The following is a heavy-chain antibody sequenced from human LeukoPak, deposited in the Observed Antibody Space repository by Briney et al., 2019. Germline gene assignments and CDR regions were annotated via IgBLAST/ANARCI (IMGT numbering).Heavy chain of an antibody. CDR2: FDPEDGET. J-gene: IGHJ6*02. CDR3: ATDLAGYDFWSGCFGMDV. V-gene: IGHV1-24*01. Sequence: ASVKVSCKVSGYTLTELSMHWVRQAPGKGLEWMGGFDPEDGETIYAQKFQGRVTMTEDTSTDTAYMELSSLRSEDTAVYYCATDLAGYDFWSGCFGMDVWGQGTTVTVSS. D-gene: IGHD3-3*01. CDR1: GYTLTELS.